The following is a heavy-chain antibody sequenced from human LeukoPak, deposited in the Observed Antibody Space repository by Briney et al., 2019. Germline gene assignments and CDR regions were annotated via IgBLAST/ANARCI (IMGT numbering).Heavy chain of an antibody. CDR3: ARALGTTVTSAYYYYYYGMDV. J-gene: IGHJ6*02. Sequence: PGGSLRLSCAASGFTFSSYAMSWVRQAPGKGLEWVAVISYDGSNKYYADSVKGRFTISRDNSKNTLYLQMNSLRAEDTAVYYCARALGTTVTSAYYYYYYGMDVWGQGTTVTVSS. V-gene: IGHV3-30-3*01. D-gene: IGHD4-11*01. CDR2: ISYDGSNK. CDR1: GFTFSSYA.